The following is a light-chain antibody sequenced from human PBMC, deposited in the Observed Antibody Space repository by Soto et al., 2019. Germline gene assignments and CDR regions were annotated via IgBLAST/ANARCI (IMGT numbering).Light chain of an antibody. CDR3: QPYGRSPLLYT. Sequence: EIVLTQSPGTLSLSPGERATLSCRASQSVTSNFLAWYQQKPGQAPRLLIYGASTRAAGVPDRFSGSGSGTDFPLTITRLEPEDFAVYYCQPYGRSPLLYTCGQGTKLGVK. CDR1: QSVTSNF. V-gene: IGKV3-20*01. CDR2: GAS. J-gene: IGKJ2*01.